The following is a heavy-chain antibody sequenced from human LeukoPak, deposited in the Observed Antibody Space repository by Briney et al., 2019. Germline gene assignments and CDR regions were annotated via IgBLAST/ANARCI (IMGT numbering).Heavy chain of an antibody. Sequence: ASVKVSCKASGYTFTNYDINWVRQATGQGLEWMGYMNPNSGNTGYAQKFQDRVTITSDTSISTAYMELSSLRSDDTAVYYCARFGVLWFGEFDPHYFDYWGQGTLVTVSS. J-gene: IGHJ4*02. CDR2: MNPNSGNT. V-gene: IGHV1-8*03. D-gene: IGHD3-10*01. CDR1: GYTFTNYD. CDR3: ARFGVLWFGEFDPHYFDY.